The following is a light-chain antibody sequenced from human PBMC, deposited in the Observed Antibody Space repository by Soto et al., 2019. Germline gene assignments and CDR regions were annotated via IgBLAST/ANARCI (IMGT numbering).Light chain of an antibody. CDR1: QSVSSN. V-gene: IGKV3-15*01. J-gene: IGKJ2*01. CDR2: GAS. CDR3: QQYNNWS. Sequence: EIVMTQSPATLSVSPGERATLSCRASQSVSSNLAWYQQKPGQAPRLLIYGASTRATGIPARFSGSGSGTEFTLTISSLQSEDFAVYYCQQYNNWSFGRGTKLEIK.